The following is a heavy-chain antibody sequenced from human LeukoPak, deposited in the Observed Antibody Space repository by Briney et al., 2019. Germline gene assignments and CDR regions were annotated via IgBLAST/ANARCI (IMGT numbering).Heavy chain of an antibody. J-gene: IGHJ4*02. CDR1: GFTFDDYA. Sequence: GWSLRLSCAASGFTFDDYAMHWVRQAPGKGLEWVSGISWNSGSIGYADSVKGRFTISRDNAKNSLYLQMNSLRADDTALYYCAKDMGSSGYLVYWGQGTLVTVSS. CDR2: ISWNSGSI. V-gene: IGHV3-9*01. D-gene: IGHD3-22*01. CDR3: AKDMGSSGYLVY.